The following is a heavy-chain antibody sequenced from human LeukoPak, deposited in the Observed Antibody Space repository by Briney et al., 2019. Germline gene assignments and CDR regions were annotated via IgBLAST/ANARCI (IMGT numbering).Heavy chain of an antibody. V-gene: IGHV3-15*01. J-gene: IGHJ3*02. CDR1: GFTFSSYG. Sequence: GGSLRLSCAASGFTFSSYGMHWVRQAPGKGLEWVGRIKSKTDGGTTDYAAPVKGRFTISRDDSKNTLYLQMNSLKTEGTAVYYCTTDLLSPHAFDIWGQGTMVTVSS. CDR2: IKSKTDGGTT. CDR3: TTDLLSPHAFDI. D-gene: IGHD2-2*01.